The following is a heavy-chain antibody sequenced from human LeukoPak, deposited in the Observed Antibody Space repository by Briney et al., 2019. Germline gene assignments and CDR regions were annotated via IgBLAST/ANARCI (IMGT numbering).Heavy chain of an antibody. CDR3: ARVRSSGIAILHTIYYFDY. CDR1: GYTFTSYG. Sequence: ASVKVSCKASGYTFTSYGISWVRQAPGQGLEWMGWISAYNGNTNYAQKLQGRVTMTTDTSTSTAYMELRSLRSDDTAVYYCARVRSSGIAILHTIYYFDYWGQGTLVTVSS. J-gene: IGHJ4*02. D-gene: IGHD6-13*01. CDR2: ISAYNGNT. V-gene: IGHV1-18*01.